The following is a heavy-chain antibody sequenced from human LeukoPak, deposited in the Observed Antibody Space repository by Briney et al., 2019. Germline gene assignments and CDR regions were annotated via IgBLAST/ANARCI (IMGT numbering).Heavy chain of an antibody. CDR3: ASLARGLTVTTRIHYYYMDV. CDR2: IYTSGST. V-gene: IGHV4-61*02. CDR1: GGSISSGSYY. D-gene: IGHD4-11*01. Sequence: SETLSLTCTVSGGSISSGSYYWSWIRQPAGKGLEWIGRIYTSGSTNYNPSLKSRVTISVDTSKNQFSLKLSSVTAADTAVYYCASLARGLTVTTRIHYYYMDVWGKGTTVTVSS. J-gene: IGHJ6*03.